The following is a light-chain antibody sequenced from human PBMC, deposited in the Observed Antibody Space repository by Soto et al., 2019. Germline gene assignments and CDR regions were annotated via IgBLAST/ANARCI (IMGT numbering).Light chain of an antibody. J-gene: IGLJ3*02. CDR1: SGHSSYA. Sequence: QLVLTQSPSASASLGASVKLICTLSSGHSSYAIAWHQQQPEKGPRYLMKLNSDGSHSKGDGIPDRFSGSSSGAERYLTISSLQSEDEADYYCQTWGTGIHWVFGGGTKLTVL. CDR3: QTWGTGIHWV. V-gene: IGLV4-69*01. CDR2: LNSDGSH.